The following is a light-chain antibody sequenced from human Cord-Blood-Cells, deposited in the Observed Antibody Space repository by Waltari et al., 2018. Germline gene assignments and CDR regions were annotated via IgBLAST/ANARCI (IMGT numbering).Light chain of an antibody. J-gene: IGLJ1*01. CDR2: DVS. CDR3: SSYTSSSTLYV. CDR1: RSDVGGYNY. V-gene: IGLV2-14*03. Sequence: QSDLTQPASVSGSPGQSIIISCTGTRSDVGGYNYVLWYQHPPGKAPRLLIYDVSNRPSGVSNRFSGSKSGNTASLTISGLQAEDEADYYCSSYTSSSTLYVFGTGTKVTVL.